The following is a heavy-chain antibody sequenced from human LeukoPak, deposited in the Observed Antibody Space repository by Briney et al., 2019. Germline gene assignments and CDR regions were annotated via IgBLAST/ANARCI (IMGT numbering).Heavy chain of an antibody. CDR2: IYYSGST. Sequence: SETLSLTCTVSGDSITSGSYYWGWIRQPPGRGLEWIGSIYYSGSTNYNPSLKSRVTISVDTSKNQFSLKLSSVTAADTAVYYCARVIGYYLDYWGQGTLVTVSS. D-gene: IGHD3-3*01. CDR1: GDSITSGSYY. CDR3: ARVIGYYLDY. J-gene: IGHJ4*02. V-gene: IGHV4-39*07.